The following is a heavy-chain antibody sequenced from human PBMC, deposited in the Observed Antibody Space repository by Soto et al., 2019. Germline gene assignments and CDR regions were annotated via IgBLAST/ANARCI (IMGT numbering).Heavy chain of an antibody. J-gene: IGHJ4*02. Sequence: QLQLQESGPGLVKPSETLSLTCTVSGGSISSSSYYWGWIRQPPGKGLEWIGSIYYSGSTYYNPSLKSRVTISVDTSKNQFSLKLSSVTAADTAVYYCARRQEDGYSWGFDYWGQGTLVTVSS. CDR2: IYYSGST. V-gene: IGHV4-39*01. CDR1: GGSISSSSYY. D-gene: IGHD5-18*01. CDR3: ARRQEDGYSWGFDY.